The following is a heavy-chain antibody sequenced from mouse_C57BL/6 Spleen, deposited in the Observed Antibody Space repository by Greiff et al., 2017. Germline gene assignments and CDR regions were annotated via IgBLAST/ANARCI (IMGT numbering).Heavy chain of an antibody. Sequence: EVQLQESGPELVKPGASVKMSCKASGYTFTDYNMHWVKQSHGKSLEWIGYINPNNGGTSYNQKFKGKATLTVNKSSSTAYMELRSLTSEDSAVYYCARGLRSGYWYFDVWGTGTTVTVSS. CDR1: GYTFTDYN. CDR2: INPNNGGT. J-gene: IGHJ1*03. V-gene: IGHV1-22*01. CDR3: ARGLRSGYWYFDV. D-gene: IGHD1-1*01.